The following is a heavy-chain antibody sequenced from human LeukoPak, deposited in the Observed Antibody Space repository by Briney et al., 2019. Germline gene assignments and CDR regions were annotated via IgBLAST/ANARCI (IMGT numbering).Heavy chain of an antibody. CDR3: AKDRYSINWLGAFDC. CDR2: VSGTGGKT. Sequence: PGGGLRLSRAHSGFTLSSYAMSGVGPAPAKGLEWVSAVSGTGGKTYYADSVKGRFTISRDNSKNTLLLQMTSLRADDTAVYYCAKDRYSINWLGAFDCWGQGTLVTVSS. CDR1: GFTLSSYA. D-gene: IGHD6-13*01. V-gene: IGHV3-23*01. J-gene: IGHJ4*02.